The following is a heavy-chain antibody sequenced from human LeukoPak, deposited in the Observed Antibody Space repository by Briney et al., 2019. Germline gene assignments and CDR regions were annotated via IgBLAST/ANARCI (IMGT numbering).Heavy chain of an antibody. CDR2: INPNSGGT. Sequence: GASVKVSCKASGYTFTCYYMHWVRQAPGQGLEWMGWINPNSGGTNYAQKFQGRVTMTRDTSISTAYMELSRLRSDDTAVYYCARPVLSGAAAADFDYWGQGTLVTVSS. J-gene: IGHJ4*02. CDR1: GYTFTCYY. D-gene: IGHD6-13*01. V-gene: IGHV1-2*02. CDR3: ARPVLSGAAAADFDY.